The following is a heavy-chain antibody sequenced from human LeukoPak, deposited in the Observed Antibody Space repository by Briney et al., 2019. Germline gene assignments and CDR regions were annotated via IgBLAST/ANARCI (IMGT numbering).Heavy chain of an antibody. D-gene: IGHD3-9*01. Sequence: ASVKVSCKASEYTFTDCFMHWVRQAPGQGLEWMGRINPNSGGTNFAQKFRGRVTLTRDTSISSAYMELSRVRSDDTAVYYCAAARLTGYHFAIYWGQGTLVTVSS. CDR1: EYTFTDCF. J-gene: IGHJ4*02. V-gene: IGHV1-2*02. CDR2: INPNSGGT. CDR3: AAARLTGYHFAIY.